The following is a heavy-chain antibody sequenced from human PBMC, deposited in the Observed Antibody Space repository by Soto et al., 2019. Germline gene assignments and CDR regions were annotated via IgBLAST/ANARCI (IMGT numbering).Heavy chain of an antibody. J-gene: IGHJ4*02. V-gene: IGHV4-4*02. CDR3: ARALYSRSWYGRGGEFDY. D-gene: IGHD6-13*01. Sequence: QVQLQESGPGLVKPSGTLSLTCAVSGGSISSSNWWSWVRQPPGKGLEWIGEIYHSGSTNYNPSLNGRRTISVDKSQNQFSLKLGFVTAAATAVDYGARALYSRSWYGRGGEFDYWGQGTLVTVSS. CDR1: GGSISSSNW. CDR2: IYHSGST.